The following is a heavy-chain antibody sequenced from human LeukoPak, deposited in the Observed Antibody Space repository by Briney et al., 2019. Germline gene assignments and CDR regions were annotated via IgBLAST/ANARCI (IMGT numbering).Heavy chain of an antibody. D-gene: IGHD3-9*01. CDR1: GITVNTNY. CDR3: ARLHYDVLTGPFDY. J-gene: IGHJ4*02. CDR2: IYSGGAT. Sequence: GGSLRLSCAASGITVNTNYMSWVRQAPGKGLEWVSIIYSGGATFYADSVKGRFTISRESSKNTLCLQMNSLRAEDTAVYYCARLHYDVLTGPFDYWGQGTLVTVSS. V-gene: IGHV3-66*04.